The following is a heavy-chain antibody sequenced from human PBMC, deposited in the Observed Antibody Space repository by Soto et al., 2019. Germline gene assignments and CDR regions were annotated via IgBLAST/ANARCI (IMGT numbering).Heavy chain of an antibody. Sequence: QVQLVESGGGVVQPGTSLRLSCAASGFAFSYHGMHWVRQAPGKGLEWVAVTWSGGRGEYYADSVRGRFTISRDNSKTTVYLQMNSLRVEDTAVYYCAKDDDTSSHYSLLDFRGQGTLVTVSS. D-gene: IGHD3-22*01. J-gene: IGHJ4*02. V-gene: IGHV3-33*06. CDR3: AKDDDTSSHYSLLDF. CDR2: TWSGGRGE. CDR1: GFAFSYHG.